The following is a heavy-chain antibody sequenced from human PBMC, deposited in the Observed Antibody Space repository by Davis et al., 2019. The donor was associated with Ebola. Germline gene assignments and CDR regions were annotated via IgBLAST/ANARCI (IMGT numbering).Heavy chain of an antibody. Sequence: PGGSLRLSCAASGFIFRIYDMHWVRQVPGKGLEWVSSIGTAGDTYYPGSVKGRFTISRENVKNSLYLQMNSLRAGDTAVYYYARAIFGGVSMDFWGQGTTVTVSS. CDR1: GFIFRIYD. CDR3: ARAIFGGVSMDF. J-gene: IGHJ6*02. V-gene: IGHV3-13*01. CDR2: IGTAGDT. D-gene: IGHD3-3*01.